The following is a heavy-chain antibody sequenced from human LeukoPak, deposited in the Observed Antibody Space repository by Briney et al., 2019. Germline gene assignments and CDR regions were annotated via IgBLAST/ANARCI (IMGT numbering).Heavy chain of an antibody. CDR3: ARDSGAAANRYYYYGMDV. Sequence: ASVTVSCKASGYTFTSYGISWVRQAPGQGLEWMGWISAYNGNTNYAQKLQGRVTMTTDTSTSTAYMELRSLRSDDTAVYYCARDSGAAANRYYYYGMDVWGQGTTVTVSS. CDR1: GYTFTSYG. J-gene: IGHJ6*02. V-gene: IGHV1-18*01. CDR2: ISAYNGNT. D-gene: IGHD6-13*01.